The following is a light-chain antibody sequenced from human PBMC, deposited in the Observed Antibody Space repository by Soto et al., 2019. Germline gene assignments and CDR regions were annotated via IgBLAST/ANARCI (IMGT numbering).Light chain of an antibody. Sequence: EKVMTQSPATLSVSPGERATLSCRASQNFKTRLTWYQQKPGQAPRLLIYDAFTRATFIPARFSGSASGTEFTLTISSLQSEDFAVYYCQQYDEWPLTFGGGTKVDI. CDR2: DAF. V-gene: IGKV3-15*01. J-gene: IGKJ4*01. CDR1: QNFKTR. CDR3: QQYDEWPLT.